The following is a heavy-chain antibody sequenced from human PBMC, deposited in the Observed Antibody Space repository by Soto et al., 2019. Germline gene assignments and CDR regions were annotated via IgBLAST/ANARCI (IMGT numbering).Heavy chain of an antibody. CDR1: GFTFSSYA. CDR2: ISYDGSNK. J-gene: IGHJ4*02. D-gene: IGHD6-19*01. CDR3: EAGSGWHY. V-gene: IGHV3-30-3*01. Sequence: QVQLVESGGGVVQPGRSLRLSCAASGFTFSSYAMHWVRQAPGKGLEWVAVISYDGSNKYYADSVKGRFTSARDTSKNTLYLQMNRLGAEDAAVYYCEAGSGWHYSGQGTLVTVSS.